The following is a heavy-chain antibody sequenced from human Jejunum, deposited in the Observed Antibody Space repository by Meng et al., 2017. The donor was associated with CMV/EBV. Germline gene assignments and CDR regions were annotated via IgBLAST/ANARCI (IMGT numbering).Heavy chain of an antibody. V-gene: IGHV3-30*03. J-gene: IGHJ4*02. CDR3: ARDPDKKWLYLDY. CDR1: AFSLRNYG. D-gene: IGHD3-22*01. Sequence: SAFSLRNYGMTWVRQAPGKGLEWVAVISYDGSIKYQADTVKGRFTISRDNSKNTLYLQMNSLRTEDTAVYYCARDPDKKWLYLDYWGQGTLVTVSS. CDR2: ISYDGSIK.